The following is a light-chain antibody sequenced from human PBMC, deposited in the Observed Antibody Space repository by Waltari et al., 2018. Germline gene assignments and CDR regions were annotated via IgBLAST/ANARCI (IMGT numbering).Light chain of an antibody. J-gene: IGKJ1*01. V-gene: IGKV2-30*01. Sequence: EALLTQSPLSLPVTPGQPASISCRASQSLVFSDGNTYLNWFHQRPGQPPRLLIYKVSNRDSGVPDRFRGSGSGTHCTLNISRVESEDIGVYYCMQGTQWPWTFGQGTKVEIK. CDR1: QSLVFSDGNTY. CDR3: MQGTQWPWT. CDR2: KVS.